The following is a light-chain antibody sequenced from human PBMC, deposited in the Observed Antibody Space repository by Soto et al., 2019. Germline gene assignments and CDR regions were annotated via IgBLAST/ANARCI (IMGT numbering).Light chain of an antibody. CDR2: GAS. CDR3: QSYGGAPLMA. Sequence: EVVLTQSPATLSLSPGERATLSCRASQSISNSYLAWYQEKPGQALRLLIYGASIRATGIPDRFSGSGSGTDFTLTISRLDLEDFAVYYCQSYGGAPLMAFGQGTRLEIK. J-gene: IGKJ5*01. CDR1: QSISNSY. V-gene: IGKV3-20*01.